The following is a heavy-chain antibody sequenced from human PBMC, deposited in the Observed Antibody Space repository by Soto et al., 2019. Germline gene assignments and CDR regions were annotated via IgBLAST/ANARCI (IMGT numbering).Heavy chain of an antibody. D-gene: IGHD3-9*01. Sequence: GASVKVSCKASGGTFSSYAISWVRQAPGQGLEWMGGIIPIFGTANYAQKFQGRVTITADESTSTAYMELSSLRSEDTAVYYCARSKSLRYFDWFIDYWGQGTLVTVSS. J-gene: IGHJ4*02. CDR1: GGTFSSYA. V-gene: IGHV1-69*13. CDR3: ARSKSLRYFDWFIDY. CDR2: IIPIFGTA.